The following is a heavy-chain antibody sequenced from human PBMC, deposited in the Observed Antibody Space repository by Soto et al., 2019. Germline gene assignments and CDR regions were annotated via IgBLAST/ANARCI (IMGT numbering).Heavy chain of an antibody. CDR1: GFTFNTYG. Sequence: QVQLVESGGGVVQPGKSLRLSCAASGFTFNTYGMHWVRQAPGKGPEWVAVISNDGSNKYYADSVKGRFTISRDNSKNTLYLQMNSLRAEDTAVYYCANWNYPQADWGQGTVVTVSS. D-gene: IGHD1-7*01. V-gene: IGHV3-30*18. CDR3: ANWNYPQAD. CDR2: ISNDGSNK. J-gene: IGHJ4*02.